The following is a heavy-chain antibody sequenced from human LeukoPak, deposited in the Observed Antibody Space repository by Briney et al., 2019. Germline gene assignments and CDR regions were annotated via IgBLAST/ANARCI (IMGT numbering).Heavy chain of an antibody. J-gene: IGHJ6*02. D-gene: IGHD5-12*01. Sequence: PGGSLRLSCAASGFTFSDYYMSWIRQAPGKGLEWVSYISSSGSTIYYADSVKGRFTISRDNAKNSLYLQMNSLRAEDTAVYYCARERVDIVATGQFGYYYSMDVWGQGTTVTVSS. CDR3: ARERVDIVATGQFGYYYSMDV. CDR1: GFTFSDYY. V-gene: IGHV3-11*01. CDR2: ISSSGSTI.